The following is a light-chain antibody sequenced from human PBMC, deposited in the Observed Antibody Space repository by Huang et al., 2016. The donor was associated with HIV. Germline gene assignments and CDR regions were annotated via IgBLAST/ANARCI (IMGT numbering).Light chain of an antibody. CDR2: VAS. V-gene: IGKV3-15*01. CDR1: QSIGPN. CDR3: QHYSNWPPLT. J-gene: IGKJ4*01. Sequence: IILTQSPATLSVSPGEGATLSCRASQSIGPNLAWYQQGPGQAPRLLVYVASTRATGVPVRFSGSGSGTQFNLTLSSLQSEDFVTYYCQHYSNWPPLTFGGGTKVDI.